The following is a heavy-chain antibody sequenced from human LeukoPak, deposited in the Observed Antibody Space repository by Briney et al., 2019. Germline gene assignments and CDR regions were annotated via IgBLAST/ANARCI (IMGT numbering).Heavy chain of an antibody. J-gene: IGHJ4*02. CDR2: INPNSGGT. CDR3: ARGVVVAATYYFDY. CDR1: GYTFTGYY. Sequence: ASVKVSCKASGYTFTGYYMHWVRQAPGQGLEWMGRINPNSGGTNYAQKFQGRVTMTRDTSISTAYMELSRLRSDDTAVYYCARGVVVAATYYFDYRGQGTLVTVSS. V-gene: IGHV1-2*06. D-gene: IGHD2-15*01.